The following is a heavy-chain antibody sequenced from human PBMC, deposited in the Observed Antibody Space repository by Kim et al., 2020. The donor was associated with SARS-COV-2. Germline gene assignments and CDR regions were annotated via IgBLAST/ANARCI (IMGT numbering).Heavy chain of an antibody. Sequence: SVKVSCKTSGGTFNNYAIHWVRQAPGQGLEWMGGIVPLFGRGDYAQQFQGRVTITAAESTTTAYMELSSLTSDDTAVYYCARGQEYSTSSAFYDHWGQGPLISVSP. CDR1: GGTFNNYA. CDR2: IVPLFGRG. J-gene: IGHJ4*02. D-gene: IGHD2-21*01. V-gene: IGHV1-69*13. CDR3: ARGQEYSTSSAFYDH.